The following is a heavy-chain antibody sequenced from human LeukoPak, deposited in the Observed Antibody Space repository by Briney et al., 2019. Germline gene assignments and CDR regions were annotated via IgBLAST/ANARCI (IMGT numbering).Heavy chain of an antibody. CDR3: ARGRTGRGALGY. D-gene: IGHD3-10*01. CDR2: INPNSGGT. CDR1: GYTFTGYY. V-gene: IGHV1-2*02. Sequence: ASVKVSCKASGYTFTGYYMHWVRQAPGQGLEWMGWINPNSGGTNYAQKFQGRVTMTTDTSTSTAYMELRSLRSDDTAVYYCARGRTGRGALGYWGQGTLVTVSS. J-gene: IGHJ4*02.